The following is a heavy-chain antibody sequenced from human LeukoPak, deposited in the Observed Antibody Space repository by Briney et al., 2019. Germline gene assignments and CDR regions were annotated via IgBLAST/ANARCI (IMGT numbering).Heavy chain of an antibody. CDR3: ARGGDYYGSGSQVDY. CDR1: GNSISSGNY. D-gene: IGHD3-10*01. V-gene: IGHV4-38-2*02. J-gene: IGHJ4*02. CDR2: IYHTGST. Sequence: PSETLSLTCTVSGNSISSGNYWGWIRQPPGKGLEWIGSIYHTGSTYYNLSLKSRVTISVDTSKNQFSLKLSSVTAADTAVYYCARGGDYYGSGSQVDYWGQGTLVTVSS.